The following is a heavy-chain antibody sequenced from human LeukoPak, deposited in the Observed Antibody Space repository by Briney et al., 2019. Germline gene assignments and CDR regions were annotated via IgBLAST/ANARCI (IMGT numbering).Heavy chain of an antibody. CDR3: TRGGAVAGFLYDY. J-gene: IGHJ4*02. CDR2: IYRGGKT. D-gene: IGHD6-19*01. V-gene: IGHV3-66*01. Sequence: GGSLRLSCEASGLIASSNNMNWVRQAPGKGLEWVSLIYRGGKTYYTVSVKGRFTISRDNSKNTVYVQMNSLRAEHTAVYYCTRGGAVAGFLYDYWGQGTLVTVST. CDR1: GLIASSNN.